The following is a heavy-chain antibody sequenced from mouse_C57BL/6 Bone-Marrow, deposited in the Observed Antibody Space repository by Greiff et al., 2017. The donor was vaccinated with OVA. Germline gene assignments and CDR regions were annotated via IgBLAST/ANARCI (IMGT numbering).Heavy chain of an antibody. Sequence: EVKLVESGPGLVKPSQSLSLTCSVTGYSITSGYYWNWIRQFPGNKLEWMGYISYDGSNNYNPSLKNRISITRDTSKNQFFLKLNSVTTEDTATYYCARGNYGKAWFAYWGQGTLVTVSA. V-gene: IGHV3-6*01. D-gene: IGHD1-1*01. J-gene: IGHJ3*01. CDR1: GYSITSGYY. CDR3: ARGNYGKAWFAY. CDR2: ISYDGSN.